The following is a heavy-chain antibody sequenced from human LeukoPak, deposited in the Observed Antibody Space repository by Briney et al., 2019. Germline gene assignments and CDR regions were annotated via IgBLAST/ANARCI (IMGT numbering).Heavy chain of an antibody. J-gene: IGHJ2*01. CDR3: ARDEGYGGYYWYFDL. Sequence: PSETLSLTCTVSGDSISSGTYYWSWIRQPAGKGLEWIGRIFSSGSTNYNPSLKSRVTISVDTSKNQFSLKLSSVTAADTAVYYCARDEGYGGYYWYFDLWGRGTLVTVSS. CDR1: GDSISSGTYY. CDR2: IFSSGST. D-gene: IGHD4-17*01. V-gene: IGHV4-61*02.